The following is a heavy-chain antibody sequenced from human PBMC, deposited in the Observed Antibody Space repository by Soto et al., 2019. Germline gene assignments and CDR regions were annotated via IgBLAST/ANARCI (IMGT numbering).Heavy chain of an antibody. CDR3: ARQGFSSSSGSYYYYGMDV. V-gene: IGHV5-51*01. CDR2: IYPGDSDT. J-gene: IGHJ6*02. D-gene: IGHD6-6*01. CDR1: GYSFTSYW. Sequence: GESLKISCKDSGYSFTSYWIGWVRQMPGKGLEWMGIIYPGDSDTRYSPSFQGQVTISADKSISTAYLQWSSLKASDTAMYYCARQGFSSSSGSYYYYGMDVWGQGTTVTVSS.